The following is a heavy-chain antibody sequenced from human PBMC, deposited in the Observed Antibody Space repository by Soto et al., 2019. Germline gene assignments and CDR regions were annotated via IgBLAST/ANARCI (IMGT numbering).Heavy chain of an antibody. J-gene: IGHJ6*03. V-gene: IGHV3-23*01. CDR1: GFTFSSYA. Sequence: GGSLKISCAASGFTFSSYAMSWVRQAPGKGLEWVSAISGSGGSTYYADSVKGRFTISRDNSKNTLYLQMNSLRAEDTAVYYCAKGVRGYYYYMDVWGKGTTVTVSS. D-gene: IGHD3-10*01. CDR3: AKGVRGYYYYMDV. CDR2: ISGSGGST.